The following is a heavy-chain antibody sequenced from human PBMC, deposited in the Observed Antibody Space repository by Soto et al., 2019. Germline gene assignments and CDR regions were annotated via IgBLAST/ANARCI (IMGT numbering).Heavy chain of an antibody. CDR1: GFSFSDSY. V-gene: IGHV3-11*06. CDR3: ASDRGGYGPPDV. CDR2: ISGSSGYT. D-gene: IGHD3-10*01. Sequence: QVQLVESGGGLVKPGGSLRLSCAASGFSFSDSYMSWVRQAPGKGLEWVAYISGSSGYTGYAYSVNGRFTISRDNAKNSLYLQMNSLRVEDTAVYYCASDRGGYGPPDVWGQGTTVTVSS. J-gene: IGHJ6*02.